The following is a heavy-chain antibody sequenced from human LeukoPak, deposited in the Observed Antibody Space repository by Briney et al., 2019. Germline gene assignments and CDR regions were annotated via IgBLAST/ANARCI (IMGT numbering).Heavy chain of an antibody. CDR2: IYTSGST. Sequence: SETLSLTCTVSGGSISSYYWSWIRQPPGKGLEWIGYIYTSGSTNYNPPLKSRVTISVDTSKNQFSLKLSSVTAADTAVYCCARQAQFGKDFWSGYYEFDPWGQGTLVTVSS. D-gene: IGHD3-3*01. J-gene: IGHJ5*02. CDR3: ARQAQFGKDFWSGYYEFDP. V-gene: IGHV4-4*09. CDR1: GGSISSYY.